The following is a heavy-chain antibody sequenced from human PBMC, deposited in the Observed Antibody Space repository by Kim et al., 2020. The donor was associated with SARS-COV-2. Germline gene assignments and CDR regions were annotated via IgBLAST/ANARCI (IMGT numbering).Heavy chain of an antibody. V-gene: IGHV4-39*01. Sequence: TYYNPSLKSRVTISVATSKNQFSLKLSSVTAADTAVYYCARQEVEYYFDYWGQGTLVTVSS. J-gene: IGHJ4*02. CDR2: T. D-gene: IGHD1-1*01. CDR3: ARQEVEYYFDY.